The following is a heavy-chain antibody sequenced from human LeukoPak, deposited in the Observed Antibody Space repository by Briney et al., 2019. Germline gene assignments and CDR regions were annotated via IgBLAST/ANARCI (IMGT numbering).Heavy chain of an antibody. J-gene: IGHJ5*02. Sequence: SETLSLTCTVSGGSISSGGYYWSRIRQHPGKGLEWIGYIYYSGSTYYNPFLKSRVTISVDTSKNQFSLKLSSVTAADTAVYYCARGTIAGVVYNWFDPWGQGTLVTVSS. D-gene: IGHD6-13*01. V-gene: IGHV4-31*03. CDR2: IYYSGST. CDR1: GGSISSGGYY. CDR3: ARGTIAGVVYNWFDP.